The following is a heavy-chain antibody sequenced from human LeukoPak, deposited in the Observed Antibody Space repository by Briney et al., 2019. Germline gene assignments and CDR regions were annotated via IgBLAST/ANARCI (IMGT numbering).Heavy chain of an antibody. CDR2: IRYDGSNK. CDR1: GFTFSSYG. CDR3: AKDLSVYYYDSRVLHY. D-gene: IGHD3-22*01. V-gene: IGHV3-30*02. Sequence: GGSLRLSCAASGFTFSSYGMHWVRQAPGKGLEWVAFIRYDGSNKYYADSVKGRFTISRDNSKKTLYLQMNSLRPEDTAVYYCAKDLSVYYYDSRVLHYWGQGTLVTVSS. J-gene: IGHJ4*02.